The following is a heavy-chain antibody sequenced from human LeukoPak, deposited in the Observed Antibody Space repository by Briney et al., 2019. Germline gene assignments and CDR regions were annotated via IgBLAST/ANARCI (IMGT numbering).Heavy chain of an antibody. CDR1: GFTFSRYA. J-gene: IGHJ4*02. V-gene: IGHV3-23*01. CDR2: ISGSGGST. CDR3: AKDSETLASYDFWSGYLAYDY. D-gene: IGHD3-3*01. Sequence: GGSLRLSCAASGFTFSRYAMNWVRQAPGKGLEWVSAISGSGGSTYQADSVKGRLTISRDNSRNTLYLQMNSLRAEDTAVYYCAKDSETLASYDFWSGYLAYDYWGQGTLVTVSS.